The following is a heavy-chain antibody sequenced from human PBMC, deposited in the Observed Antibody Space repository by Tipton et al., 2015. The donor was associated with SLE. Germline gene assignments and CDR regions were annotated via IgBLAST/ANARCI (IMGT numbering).Heavy chain of an antibody. D-gene: IGHD4-17*01. V-gene: IGHV3-53*04. Sequence: SLRLSCAASGFTVSSNYMSWVRQAPGKGLEWVSVIYSGGSTYYADSVKGRFTISRHTTKNTLYLQMNSLRAEDTAVYYCARVGMTTVSTREGAFDIWGQGTMVTVSS. CDR1: GFTVSSNY. J-gene: IGHJ3*02. CDR2: IYSGGST. CDR3: ARVGMTTVSTREGAFDI.